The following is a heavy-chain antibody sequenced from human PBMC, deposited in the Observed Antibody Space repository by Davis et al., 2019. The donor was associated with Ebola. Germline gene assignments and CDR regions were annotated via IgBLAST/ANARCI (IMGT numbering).Heavy chain of an antibody. D-gene: IGHD1-26*01. CDR2: IYSGGST. CDR1: GFTVSSNY. J-gene: IGHJ4*02. V-gene: IGHV3-53*01. CDR3: AKDTIVGAKNGFDY. Sequence: PGGSLRLSCAASGFTVSSNYMSWVRQAPGKGLEWVSVIYSGGSTYYADSVKGRFTISRDNSKNTLYLQMNSLRAEDTAVYYCAKDTIVGAKNGFDYWGQGTLVTVSS.